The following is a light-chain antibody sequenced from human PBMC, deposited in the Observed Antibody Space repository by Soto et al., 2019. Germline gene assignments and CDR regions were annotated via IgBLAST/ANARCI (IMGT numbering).Light chain of an antibody. CDR2: DTT. Sequence: QAVVTQAPSLTVSPGGTVTLTCGSSTVYVTSGHYPYWFQQKPGQAPRTLIYDTTKTHSWTPARFSGSLLGGRVPLTLSGAQPEDEADYFCALLYRGVRSVFRRGTKLPVL. CDR1: TVYVTSGHY. V-gene: IGLV7-46*01. J-gene: IGLJ2*01. CDR3: ALLYRGVRSV.